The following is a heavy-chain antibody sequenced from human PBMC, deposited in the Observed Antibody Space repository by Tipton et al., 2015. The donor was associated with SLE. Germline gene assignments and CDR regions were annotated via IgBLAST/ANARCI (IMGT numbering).Heavy chain of an antibody. J-gene: IGHJ2*01. CDR2: IKSQTYGGTP. Sequence: QLVQSGGGLVKPGTSLRLSCAASGFTFKNAWMNWVRQVPGKGLEWLGHIKSQTYGGTPDYAAPVKGRLTISRDDSKNTVYLQMNSLKIEDAGIYYCTAGQTRGISVKSWYFDLWGRGTLVTVSS. D-gene: IGHD3-16*01. V-gene: IGHV3-15*01. CDR3: TAGQTRGISVKSWYFDL. CDR1: GFTFKNAW.